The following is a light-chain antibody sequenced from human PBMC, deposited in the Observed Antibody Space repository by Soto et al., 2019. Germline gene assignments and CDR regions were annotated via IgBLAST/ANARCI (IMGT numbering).Light chain of an antibody. CDR3: QHYGDSSLT. CDR2: GVS. CDR1: QSVSSTL. Sequence: ELVLTQSPVAISLSSGERATLSCMASQSVSSTLLTWYQQKPGQAPRLLIYGVSSRATGIPDRFSGSGSGTDFPLTISRVEPEDFAVYFCQHYGDSSLTFGQGSRVEIK. V-gene: IGKV3-20*01. J-gene: IGKJ1*01.